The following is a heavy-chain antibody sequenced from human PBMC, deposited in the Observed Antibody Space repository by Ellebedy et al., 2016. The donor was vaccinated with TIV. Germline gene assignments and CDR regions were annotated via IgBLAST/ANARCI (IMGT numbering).Heavy chain of an antibody. J-gene: IGHJ4*02. CDR1: GFTFSSYA. D-gene: IGHD1-26*01. CDR2: ISGSGGST. Sequence: GESLKISCAASGFTFSSYAMSWVRQAPGKGLEWVSAISGSGGSTYYADSVKGRFTISRDNSKNTLYLQMNSLRAEDTAVYYCAKAGIVGAIYYFDYWGQGTLVTVSS. V-gene: IGHV3-23*01. CDR3: AKAGIVGAIYYFDY.